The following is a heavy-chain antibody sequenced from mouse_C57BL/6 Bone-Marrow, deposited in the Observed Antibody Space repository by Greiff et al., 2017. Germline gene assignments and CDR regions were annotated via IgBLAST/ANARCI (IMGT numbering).Heavy chain of an antibody. CDR2: FYPGSGSI. D-gene: IGHD4-1*01. CDR3: ARHETALSNWPGAMDY. J-gene: IGHJ4*01. CDR1: GYTFTEYT. Sequence: VKLMESGAELVKPGASVKLSCKASGYTFTEYTIHWVKLRSGQGLEWIGWFYPGSGSIKYNEKFKDKATLTADKSSSTVYMELSRLTSEDSAVYFCARHETALSNWPGAMDYWGQGTSVTVSS. V-gene: IGHV1-62-2*01.